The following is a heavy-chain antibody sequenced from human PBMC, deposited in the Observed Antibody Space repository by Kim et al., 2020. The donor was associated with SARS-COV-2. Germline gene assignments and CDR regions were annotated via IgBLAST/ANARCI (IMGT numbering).Heavy chain of an antibody. D-gene: IGHD3-22*01. CDR3: ARDFLDYYDSSGYYYEFDY. CDR2: INTNTGNP. CDR1: GYTFTSYA. J-gene: IGHJ4*02. V-gene: IGHV7-4-1*02. Sequence: ASVKVSCKASGYTFTSYAMNWVRQAPGQGLEWMGWINTNTGNPTYAQGFTGRFVFSLDTSVSTAYLQISSLKAEDTAVYYCARDFLDYYDSSGYYYEFDYGGQGPLVTVSS.